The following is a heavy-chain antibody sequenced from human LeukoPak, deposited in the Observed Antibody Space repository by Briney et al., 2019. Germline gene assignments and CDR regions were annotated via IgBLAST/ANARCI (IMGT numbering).Heavy chain of an antibody. J-gene: IGHJ6*02. CDR1: GGSISSYY. CDR3: ARVAPTYSSSWYAEDYYYYGMDV. Sequence: SETLSLTCTVSGGSISSYYWSWIRQPPGKGLEWIGYIYYSGSTNYNPSLKSRVTISVDTFKNQFSLKLSSVTAADTAVYYCARVAPTYSSSWYAEDYYYYGMDVWGQGTTVTVSS. CDR2: IYYSGST. D-gene: IGHD6-13*01. V-gene: IGHV4-59*01.